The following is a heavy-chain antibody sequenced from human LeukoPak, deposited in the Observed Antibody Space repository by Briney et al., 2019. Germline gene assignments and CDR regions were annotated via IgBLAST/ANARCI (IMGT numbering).Heavy chain of an antibody. CDR2: ISYDESTT. J-gene: IGHJ5*02. V-gene: IGHV3-30-3*01. CDR3: ARDRMPAMTRVPNH. Sequence: PGGSLRLSCAASGFTFSSYSFHWVRQAPGKGLEWLAIISYDESTTYYADSVEGRFTISRDNSKNMVYLQMNSLRSEDTAVYFCARDRMPAMTRVPNHWGQGTLVTVSS. D-gene: IGHD2-2*01. CDR1: GFTFSSYS.